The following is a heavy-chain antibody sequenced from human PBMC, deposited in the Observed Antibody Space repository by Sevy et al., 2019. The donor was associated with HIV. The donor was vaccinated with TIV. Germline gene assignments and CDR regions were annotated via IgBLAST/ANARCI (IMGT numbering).Heavy chain of an antibody. CDR1: GYTFTSYG. CDR2: ISVYNGNT. V-gene: IGHV1-18*01. Sequence: ASVKVSCKASGYTFTSYGISWARQAPGQGLEWMGWISVYNGNTNYAQKLQARFTMTTDTSTSTAYMELRSLRSDDTAVYYCARAGYYSGFYDILTGLDYWGQGTLVTVSS. D-gene: IGHD3-9*01. CDR3: ARAGYYSGFYDILTGLDY. J-gene: IGHJ4*02.